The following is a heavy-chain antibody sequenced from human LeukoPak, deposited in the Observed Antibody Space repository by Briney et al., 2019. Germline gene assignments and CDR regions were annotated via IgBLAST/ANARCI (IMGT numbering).Heavy chain of an antibody. Sequence: GGSLRLSCAASGFTFSSYGMHWVRQAPGKGLEWVAVIWYDGSNKYYADSVKGRFTISRDNSKNTLYLQMNSLRAEDTAVYYCAKGGFYGDYGEDYWGQGTLVTVSS. CDR3: AKGGFYGDYGEDY. D-gene: IGHD4-17*01. CDR2: IWYDGSNK. J-gene: IGHJ4*02. V-gene: IGHV3-33*06. CDR1: GFTFSSYG.